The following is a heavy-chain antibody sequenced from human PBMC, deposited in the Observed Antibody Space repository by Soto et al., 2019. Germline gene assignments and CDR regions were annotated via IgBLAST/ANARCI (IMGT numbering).Heavy chain of an antibody. CDR1: GGSLSSYY. J-gene: IGHJ3*02. Sequence: QVQLQESGPGLVKPSGTLSLTCTVSGGSLSSYYWSWIRQPPGKGLEWIGFMHYSGSAKYNPSLESRVTISKDTSTNNFSLRLTSVTAADTAIYYCARGPQYCTGGTCYLGAFDIWGQGKMVTVSS. V-gene: IGHV4-59*01. D-gene: IGHD2-8*02. CDR3: ARGPQYCTGGTCYLGAFDI. CDR2: MHYSGSA.